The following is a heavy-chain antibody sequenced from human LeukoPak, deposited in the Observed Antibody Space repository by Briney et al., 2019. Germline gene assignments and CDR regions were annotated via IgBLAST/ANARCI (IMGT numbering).Heavy chain of an antibody. D-gene: IGHD6-19*01. CDR2: ISYDGSNK. CDR3: AKDGTGSGWYYYLDY. J-gene: IGHJ4*02. V-gene: IGHV3-30*18. CDR1: GFTFSSYG. Sequence: SGGSLRLSCAASGFTFSSYGMHWVRQAPGKGLEWVAVISYDGSNKYYADSVKGRFTISRDNSKNTLYLQMNSLRAEDTAVYYCAKDGTGSGWYYYLDYWGQGTLVTVSS.